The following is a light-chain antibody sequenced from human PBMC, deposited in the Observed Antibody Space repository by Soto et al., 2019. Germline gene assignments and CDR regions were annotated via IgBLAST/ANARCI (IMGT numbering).Light chain of an antibody. V-gene: IGLV2-14*01. CDR2: DVS. CDR3: SLYTSNSPYF. J-gene: IGLJ1*01. CDR1: SSDVGGYNY. Sequence: QSALTQPASVSGSPGQSITISCTGTSSDVGGYNYVSWYQQHPGKAPKLMIYDVSNRPSGVSNRFSGSKSGNTASLTISGPQGGDGADYYFSLYTSNSPYFFGTGTKVPVL.